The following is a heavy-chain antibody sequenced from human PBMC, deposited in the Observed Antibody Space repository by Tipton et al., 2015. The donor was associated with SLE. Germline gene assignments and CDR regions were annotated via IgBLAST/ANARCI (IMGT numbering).Heavy chain of an antibody. CDR1: GYSFSSYW. D-gene: IGHD1-26*01. CDR2: IYPGDSDT. CDR3: ARSFPSGHDAFDF. J-gene: IGHJ3*01. Sequence: VQLVQSGAEVKKSGEFLKISCKGSGYSFSSYWIVWVRQMPGKGLEWMGIIYPGDSDTTYSPSFQGQVTISADKSIGTAYLQWSTLKASDTAMYYCARSFPSGHDAFDFWGQGTMVTVSS. V-gene: IGHV5-51*03.